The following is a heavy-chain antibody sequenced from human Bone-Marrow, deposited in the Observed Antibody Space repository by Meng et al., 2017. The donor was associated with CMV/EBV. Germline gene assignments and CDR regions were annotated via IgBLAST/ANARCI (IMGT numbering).Heavy chain of an antibody. V-gene: IGHV1-2*02. CDR3: ARDYCGNSDAFGI. J-gene: IGHJ3*02. CDR1: GYTFTGYY. CDR2: INPNSGVT. Sequence: ASVKVSCKASGYTFTGYYMHWVRQAPGQGLQWMGWINPNSGVTNFAQKFQGRVTMTRDTSMSTAHMELNRLTSDDTAVYYCARDYCGNSDAFGIWGQGTTVTVSS. D-gene: IGHD4-23*01.